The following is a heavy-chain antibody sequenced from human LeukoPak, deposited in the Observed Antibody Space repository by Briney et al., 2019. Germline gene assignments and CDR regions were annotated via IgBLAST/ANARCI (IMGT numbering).Heavy chain of an antibody. J-gene: IGHJ6*02. Sequence: ASVKVSCKASGYTFTSYYMHWVRQAPGQGLEWMGIINPSGGSTSYARKFQGRVTMTRDTSTSTVYMELSSLRSEDTAVYYCARDIAVAGLPLLYGMDVWGQGTTVTVSS. V-gene: IGHV1-46*01. CDR1: GYTFTSYY. CDR3: ARDIAVAGLPLLYGMDV. CDR2: INPSGGST. D-gene: IGHD6-19*01.